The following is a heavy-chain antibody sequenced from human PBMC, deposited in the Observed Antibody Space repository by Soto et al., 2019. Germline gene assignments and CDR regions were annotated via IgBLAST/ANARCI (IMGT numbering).Heavy chain of an antibody. J-gene: IGHJ2*01. CDR3: ARDGSLGTIFGATAGYFEL. Sequence: QVQLVESGGGVVQPGRSLRLSCAASGFTFSSYAMHWVRQAPCKGLAWGAVISYDGSNKYYADSVKGRLTISIDNSTNTLYLQMNSLRAEDTAVYYCARDGSLGTIFGATAGYFELWGRGTLGTVSS. D-gene: IGHD3-3*01. CDR2: ISYDGSNK. CDR1: GFTFSSYA. V-gene: IGHV3-30-3*01.